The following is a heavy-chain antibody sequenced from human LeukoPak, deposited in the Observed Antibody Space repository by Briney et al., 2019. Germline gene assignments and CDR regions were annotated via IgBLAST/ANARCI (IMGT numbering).Heavy chain of an antibody. J-gene: IGHJ2*01. CDR1: GGSIRSYY. CDR2: IYYSGST. D-gene: IGHD6-13*01. Sequence: SETLSLTCTVSGGSIRSYYWSWIRQPPGKGLEWIAYIYYSGSTNYNPSLKSRVTISVDTSKNQFSLKLSSVTAADTAVYYCARVYYSNSYDYWYFDLWGRGTLVTVFS. V-gene: IGHV4-59*01. CDR3: ARVYYSNSYDYWYFDL.